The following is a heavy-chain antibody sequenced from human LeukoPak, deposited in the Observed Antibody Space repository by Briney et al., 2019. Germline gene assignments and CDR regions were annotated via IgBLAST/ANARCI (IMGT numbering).Heavy chain of an antibody. V-gene: IGHV1-2*02. Sequence: ASVKVSCKASGYTFTGYYMHWVRQAPGQGLEWMGWINPNNGGTKYAKKFQGRVTMTRDTSIGTAYMELSRLRSDDTAMYYCARTRARMRNDIEVLPAAMYYYNMDVWGKGTTVTVSS. CDR3: ARTRARMRNDIEVLPAAMYYYNMDV. D-gene: IGHD2-2*01. CDR1: GYTFTGYY. CDR2: INPNNGGT. J-gene: IGHJ6*03.